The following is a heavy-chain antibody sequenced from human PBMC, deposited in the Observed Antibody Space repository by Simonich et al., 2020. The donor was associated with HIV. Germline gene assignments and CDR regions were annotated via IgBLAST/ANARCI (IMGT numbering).Heavy chain of an antibody. Sequence: KLMESGGGLVQPGGSLRLSCVGSGFTFSNYWMSWVRQVRGKGREGVANIKQDGGEKYYVDSVKGRFTISRDNANKLLYLQMNSLRAEDTAVYYCTRDYLVWGQGSLVTVSS. D-gene: IGHD2-8*02. CDR2: IKQDGGEK. V-gene: IGHV3-7*01. CDR3: TRDYLV. J-gene: IGHJ4*02. CDR1: GFTFSNYW.